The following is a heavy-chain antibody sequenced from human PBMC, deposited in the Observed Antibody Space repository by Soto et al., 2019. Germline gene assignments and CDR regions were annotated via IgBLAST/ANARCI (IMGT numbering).Heavy chain of an antibody. Sequence: ASVKVSCRDPGYTFTSYGISLVRQAPGQGLEWMGWINAGNGGTKYSENFQGRVTITRDTSASTVYLGLSSLSSEDTASYYCARTGHSGSYEFWGQGTLVTVSS. D-gene: IGHD3-22*01. V-gene: IGHV1-3*01. CDR2: INAGNGGT. CDR3: ARTGHSGSYEF. CDR1: GYTFTSYG. J-gene: IGHJ4*02.